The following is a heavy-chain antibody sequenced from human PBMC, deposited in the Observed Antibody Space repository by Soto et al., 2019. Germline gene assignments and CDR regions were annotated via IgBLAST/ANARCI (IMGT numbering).Heavy chain of an antibody. V-gene: IGHV4-34*01. J-gene: IGHJ6*02. CDR2: INHSGST. Sequence: PSETLSLTCAVYGGSFSGYYWSWIRQPPGKGLEWIGEINHSGSTNYNPSLKSRVTISVDTSKNQFSLKLSSVTAADTAVYYCARGRYSSYRDYYYGMDVWGQGTTVTVSS. CDR3: ARGRYSSYRDYYYGMDV. D-gene: IGHD6-13*01. CDR1: GGSFSGYY.